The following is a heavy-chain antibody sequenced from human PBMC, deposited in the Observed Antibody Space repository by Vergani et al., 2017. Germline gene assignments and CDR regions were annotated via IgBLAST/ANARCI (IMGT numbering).Heavy chain of an antibody. V-gene: IGHV3-7*01. D-gene: IGHD6-6*01. CDR1: GFTFSSYS. Sequence: EVQLVESGGGLVQPGGSLRLSCAASGFTFSSYSMNWVRQAPGKGLEWVANIKQDGSEKYYVDSVKGRFTISRDNAKNSLYLQMNSLRAEDTAVYYCAREGRSSDAFDIWGQGTMVTVSS. CDR3: AREGRSSDAFDI. J-gene: IGHJ3*02. CDR2: IKQDGSEK.